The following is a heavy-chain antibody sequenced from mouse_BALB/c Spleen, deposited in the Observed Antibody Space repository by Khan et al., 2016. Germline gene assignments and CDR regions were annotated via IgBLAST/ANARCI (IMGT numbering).Heavy chain of an antibody. CDR3: TSTIRRLGLTY. CDR2: IHYSGST. D-gene: IGHD1-2*01. J-gene: IGHJ3*01. Sequence: EVQLVESGPDLVKPSQSLSLTCPVTGYSITSGYSWHWIRQFPGNKLEWMGYIHYSGSTNSNPSLKSRISITRDTSKNQFFLQLHSVTTDDTAADYCTSTIRRLGLTYWGHETLVTVSA. V-gene: IGHV3-1*02. CDR1: GYSITSGYS.